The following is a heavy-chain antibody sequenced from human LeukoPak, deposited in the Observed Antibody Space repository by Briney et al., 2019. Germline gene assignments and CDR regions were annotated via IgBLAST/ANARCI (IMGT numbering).Heavy chain of an antibody. CDR3: ARDSITYYDFWSGYFDYYGMDV. J-gene: IGHJ6*02. V-gene: IGHV3-30-3*01. D-gene: IGHD3-3*01. CDR1: GFTFSSYA. CDR2: ISYDGSNK. Sequence: GGSLRLSCAASGFTFSSYAMHWVRQAPGKGLEWVAVISYDGSNKYYADSVKGRFTISRDNSKNTLYLQMNSLRAEDTAVYHCARDSITYYDFWSGYFDYYGMDVWGQGTTVTVSS.